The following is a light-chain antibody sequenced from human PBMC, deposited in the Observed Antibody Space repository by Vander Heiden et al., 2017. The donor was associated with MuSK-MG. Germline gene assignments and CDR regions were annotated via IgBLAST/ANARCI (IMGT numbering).Light chain of an antibody. J-gene: IGKJ2*01. CDR2: LGS. Sequence: DIVMTQSPLSLPVTPGEPASISCRSSQSRLHSNGYNDLDWYLQKPGQSPHLLIYLGSNRASGVPDRCSGSGSGTDFTLKISRVEAEDVGVYYCMQALQTPPTFGQGTKLEIK. CDR1: QSRLHSNGYND. V-gene: IGKV2-28*01. CDR3: MQALQTPPT.